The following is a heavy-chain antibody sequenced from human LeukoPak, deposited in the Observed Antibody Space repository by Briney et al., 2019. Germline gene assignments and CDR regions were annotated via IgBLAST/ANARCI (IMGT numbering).Heavy chain of an antibody. CDR3: ARSVAMEGNY. J-gene: IGHJ4*02. CDR2: ISVIGENT. Sequence: GVSVRLSCEASGCTFRSHAMSWVGQAPGKGVEGVSVISVIGENTYYADSVKGRFTISRDNSKNTLYLQMSSLRADDTAVCSCARSVAMEGNYWGQGTLVTVSS. CDR1: GCTFRSHA. D-gene: IGHD5-18*01. V-gene: IGHV3-23*01.